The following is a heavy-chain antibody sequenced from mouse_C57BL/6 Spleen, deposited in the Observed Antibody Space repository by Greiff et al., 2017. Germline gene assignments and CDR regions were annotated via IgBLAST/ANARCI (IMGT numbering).Heavy chain of an antibody. Sequence: VQLQQSGAELVRPGASVKLSCTASGFNIKDDYMHWVKQRPEQGLEWIGWIDPENGDTEYASKFQGKATITADTSSNTAYLQLSSLTSEDTAVYYCTTVYGSSFWFAYWGQGTLVTVSA. CDR2: IDPENGDT. V-gene: IGHV14-4*01. J-gene: IGHJ3*01. CDR3: TTVYGSSFWFAY. D-gene: IGHD1-1*01. CDR1: GFNIKDDY.